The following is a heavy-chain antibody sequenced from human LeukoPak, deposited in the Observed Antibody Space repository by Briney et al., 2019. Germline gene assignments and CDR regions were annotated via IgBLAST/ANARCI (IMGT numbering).Heavy chain of an antibody. CDR3: ARDSYYYGSGSYVSYYYYYMDV. CDR2: IYTSGST. J-gene: IGHJ6*03. Sequence: PSETLSLTCTVSGGSISSYYWSWIRQPAGKGLEWIGRIYTSGSTNYNPSLKSRVTMSVDTSKSQFSLKLSSVTAADTAVYYCARDSYYYGSGSYVSYYYYYMDVWGKGTTVTISS. V-gene: IGHV4-4*07. D-gene: IGHD3-10*01. CDR1: GGSISSYY.